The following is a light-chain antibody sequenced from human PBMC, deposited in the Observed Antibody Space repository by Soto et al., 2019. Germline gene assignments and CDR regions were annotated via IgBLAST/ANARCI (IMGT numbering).Light chain of an antibody. CDR3: QQYHNYNT. CDR2: KAS. Sequence: DIPMTQSPSTLSASVGDRVTITCRASQYISRWLAWYQQKPGKAPKLLINKASTLEKGVPSRFSGSGSGTEFMLTISSLQPDDSATYYCQQYHNYNTFGQGTKLEIK. CDR1: QYISRW. V-gene: IGKV1-5*03. J-gene: IGKJ2*01.